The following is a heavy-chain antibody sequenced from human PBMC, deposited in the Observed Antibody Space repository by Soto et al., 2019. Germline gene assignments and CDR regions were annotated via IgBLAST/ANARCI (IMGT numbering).Heavy chain of an antibody. V-gene: IGHV4-34*01. D-gene: IGHD2-15*01. CDR1: GGSFSGYY. Sequence: SETLSLTCAVYGGSFSGYYWSWIRQPPGNGLEWIGEINHSGSTNYNPSLKSRVTISEDTSKNQFSLKLISVTAEDTAVYYCARGRIRRNNYYYYDMDVWGQGTSVTVSS. J-gene: IGHJ6*02. CDR3: ARGRIRRNNYYYYDMDV. CDR2: INHSGST.